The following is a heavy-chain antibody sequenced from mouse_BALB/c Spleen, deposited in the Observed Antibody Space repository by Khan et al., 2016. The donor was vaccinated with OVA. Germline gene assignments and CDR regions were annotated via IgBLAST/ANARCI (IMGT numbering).Heavy chain of an antibody. CDR3: ARAIMAN. V-gene: IGHV3-2*02. CDR1: GYSITSDYA. CDR2: ISYSGST. J-gene: IGHJ2*01. Sequence: VQLKESGPGLVKPSQSLSLTCTVTGYSITSDYAWNWIRPFPGNKLEWMGNISYSGSTSYNPSLKSRISITRDTSKNQFFLQLNSVTTEDTATYYCARAIMANWGQGTTLTVSS.